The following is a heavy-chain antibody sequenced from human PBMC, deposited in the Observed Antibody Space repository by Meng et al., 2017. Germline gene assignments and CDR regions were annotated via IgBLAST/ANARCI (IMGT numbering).Heavy chain of an antibody. CDR3: ASELNTYGSGSYAY. V-gene: IGHV1-2*06. D-gene: IGHD3-10*01. Sequence: LGQSGAEVKKPGASVKVSCKASGYTFTGYYMHWVRQAPGQGLEWMGRINPNSGGTNYAQKFQGKITMTRDTSISTAYMELSRLRSDDTAVYYCASELNTYGSGSYAYWGQGTLVTVSS. CDR2: INPNSGGT. CDR1: GYTFTGYY. J-gene: IGHJ4*02.